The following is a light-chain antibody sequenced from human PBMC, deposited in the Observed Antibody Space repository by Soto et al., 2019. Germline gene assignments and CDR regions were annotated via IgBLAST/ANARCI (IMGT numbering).Light chain of an antibody. CDR2: KTS. V-gene: IGKV1-5*03. CDR1: QSISNW. J-gene: IGKJ2*01. Sequence: DIQMTQSPSTLSASIGDRVTITCRASQSISNWLAWYQQKPGKAPKLLISKTSDLESGVPSRFSGSGSGTEFTLTISSLQPDDFATYYCQEYNSYSRTFGKGTKLEIK. CDR3: QEYNSYSRT.